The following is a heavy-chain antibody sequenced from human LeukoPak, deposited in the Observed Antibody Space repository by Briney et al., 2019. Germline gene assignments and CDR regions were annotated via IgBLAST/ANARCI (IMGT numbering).Heavy chain of an antibody. V-gene: IGHV3-30*02. CDR2: IRYDGSNK. J-gene: IGHJ3*02. Sequence: PGGSLRLSCAASGFIFSNYWMAWVRQAPGKGLEWVAFIRYDGSNKYYADSVKGRFTISRDNSKNTLYLQMNSLRAEDTAVYYCAKVEQWLARGGAFDIWGQGTMVTVSS. CDR3: AKVEQWLARGGAFDI. D-gene: IGHD6-19*01. CDR1: GFIFSNYW.